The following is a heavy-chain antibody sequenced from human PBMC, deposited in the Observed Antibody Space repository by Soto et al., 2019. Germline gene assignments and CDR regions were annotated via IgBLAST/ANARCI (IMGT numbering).Heavy chain of an antibody. CDR3: ARLYCISTSCYLGMDV. Sequence: QVQLVQSGAEVKKPGASVKVSCKASGYTFTSYGISWVRQAPGQGLEWMGWISAYNGNTNYAQKLQGRVTMTTDTSTSTADMELRRLRSDDTAVYYCARLYCISTSCYLGMDVWGQGTTVTVSS. V-gene: IGHV1-18*01. J-gene: IGHJ6*02. CDR2: ISAYNGNT. D-gene: IGHD2-2*01. CDR1: GYTFTSYG.